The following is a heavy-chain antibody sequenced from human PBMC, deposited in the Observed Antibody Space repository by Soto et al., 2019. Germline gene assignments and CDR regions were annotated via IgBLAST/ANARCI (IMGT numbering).Heavy chain of an antibody. V-gene: IGHV3-23*01. CDR2: ISGSGGTT. CDR1: GFTFSSFA. J-gene: IGHJ6*03. D-gene: IGHD3-3*01. CDR3: ARDVIDFWSGYPVYYYYMDV. Sequence: PGGSLRLSCAASGFTFSSFAMTWVREAPGRGLEWISGISGSGGTTYDADSVKGRFTISRDNAKNSLYLQMNSLRAEDTAVYYFARDVIDFWSGYPVYYYYMDVWGKGTTVTVSS.